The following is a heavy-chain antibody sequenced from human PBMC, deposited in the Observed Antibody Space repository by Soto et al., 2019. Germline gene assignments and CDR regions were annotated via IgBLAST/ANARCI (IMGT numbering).Heavy chain of an antibody. V-gene: IGHV3-30*18. D-gene: IGHD2-21*02. CDR2: ISYDGSNK. J-gene: IGHJ4*02. Sequence: PGGSLRLSCAASGFTFSSYGMRWVRQAPGKGLEWVAVISYDGSNKYYADSVKGRFTISRDNSKNTLYLQMNSLRAEDTAVYYCAKEGAPYCGGDCYSYFDYWGQGTLVTVSS. CDR3: AKEGAPYCGGDCYSYFDY. CDR1: GFTFSSYG.